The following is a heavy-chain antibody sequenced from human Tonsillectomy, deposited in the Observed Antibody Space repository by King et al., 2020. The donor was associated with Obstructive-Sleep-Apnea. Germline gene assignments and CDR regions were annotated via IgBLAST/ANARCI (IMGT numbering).Heavy chain of an antibody. V-gene: IGHV1-8*01. D-gene: IGHD3-10*01. CDR2: MNPNSGST. CDR3: ARAGLYGSGSYYSYYDYCMDV. J-gene: IGHJ6*02. CDR1: GYTFTSYD. Sequence: VQLVESGAEVKKPGASVKVSCKASGYTFTSYDINWVRQATGQGLEWMGWMNPNSGSTGYAQKFQGRVTMTRNTSISTAYMELTSLRSEDTAVYYCARAGLYGSGSYYSYYDYCMDVWGQGTTVTVSS.